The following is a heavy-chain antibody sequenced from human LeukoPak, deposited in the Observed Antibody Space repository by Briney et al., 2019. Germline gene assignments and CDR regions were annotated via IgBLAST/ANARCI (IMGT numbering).Heavy chain of an antibody. CDR3: AKDLWRVGAAIDY. CDR1: GFTFSSYA. V-gene: IGHV3-23*01. Sequence: GGSLRLSCAASGFTFSSYAMSWVRQAPGRGLEWVSAISGSGGSTYYADSVKGRFTISRDNSKNTLYLQMNSLRAEDTAVYYCAKDLWRVGAAIDYWGQGTLVTVSS. J-gene: IGHJ4*02. D-gene: IGHD1-26*01. CDR2: ISGSGGST.